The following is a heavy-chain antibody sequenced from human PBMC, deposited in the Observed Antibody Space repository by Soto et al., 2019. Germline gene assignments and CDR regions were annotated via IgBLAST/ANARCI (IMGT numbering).Heavy chain of an antibody. J-gene: IGHJ4*02. V-gene: IGHV3-23*01. CDR2: ISGSGGST. D-gene: IGHD2-2*01. CDR1: GFTFSSYA. Sequence: GGSLRLSCAASGFTFSSYAMSWVRQAPGKGLEWVSAISGSGGSTYYADSVKGRFTISRDNSKNTLYLQMNSLRAEDTAVYYCAKDLSPYIVVVPAAIYWGQGTLVTVSS. CDR3: AKDLSPYIVVVPAAIY.